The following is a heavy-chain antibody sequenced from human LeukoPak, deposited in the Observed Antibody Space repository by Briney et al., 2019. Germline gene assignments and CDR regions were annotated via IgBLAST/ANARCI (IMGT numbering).Heavy chain of an antibody. D-gene: IGHD2-21*01. Sequence: SETLSLTCTVSGGSISSGSYYWSWIRQPAGKGLEWIGRIYTSGSTNYNPSLKSRVTISVDTSKNQFSLKLSSVTAADTAVYYCARADCGGDCYWGVYYFDYWGQGTLVTVSS. CDR3: ARADCGGDCYWGVYYFDY. CDR1: GGSISSGSYY. CDR2: IYTSGST. J-gene: IGHJ4*02. V-gene: IGHV4-61*02.